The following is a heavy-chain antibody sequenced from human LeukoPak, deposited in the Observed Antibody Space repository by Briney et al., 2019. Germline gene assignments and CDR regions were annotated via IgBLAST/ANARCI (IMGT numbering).Heavy chain of an antibody. CDR2: ISADRNVI. Sequence: GGSLRLSYAASGFTFNIYEMNWVRQAPGKGLEWISYISADRNVIYYADSVKGRFIISRDNAKNSLYLQMNSLRAEDTAVYYCAGSRYPEPQDLDYWGQGTLVSVSS. V-gene: IGHV3-48*03. D-gene: IGHD1-14*01. CDR3: AGSRYPEPQDLDY. J-gene: IGHJ4*02. CDR1: GFTFNIYE.